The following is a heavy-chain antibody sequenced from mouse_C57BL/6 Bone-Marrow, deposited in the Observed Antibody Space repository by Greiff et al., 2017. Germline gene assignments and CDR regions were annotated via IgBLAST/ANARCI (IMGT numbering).Heavy chain of an antibody. CDR2: ILPGSGST. J-gene: IGHJ3*01. CDR1: GYTFTGYW. Sequence: QVQLQQSGAELMKPGASVKLSCKATGYTFTGYWIEWVKQRPGHGLEWIGEILPGSGSTNYNEKFKGKATFTADTSSNTAYMQLRSLTTEDSAIYYCARRYYGSSYWFAYWGQGTLVTVSA. CDR3: ARRYYGSSYWFAY. V-gene: IGHV1-9*01. D-gene: IGHD1-1*01.